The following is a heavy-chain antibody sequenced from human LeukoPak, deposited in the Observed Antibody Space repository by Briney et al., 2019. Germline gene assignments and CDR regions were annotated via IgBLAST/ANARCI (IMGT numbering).Heavy chain of an antibody. V-gene: IGHV3-9*03. J-gene: IGHJ4*02. Sequence: GGSLRLSCAASGFTFDDYAMHWARQAPGKGLEWVSGISWNSGSIGYADSVKGRFTISRDNAKNSLYLQMNSLRAEDMALYYCAKDINYDSSGYFDYWGQGTLVTVSS. CDR2: ISWNSGSI. CDR3: AKDINYDSSGYFDY. D-gene: IGHD3-22*01. CDR1: GFTFDDYA.